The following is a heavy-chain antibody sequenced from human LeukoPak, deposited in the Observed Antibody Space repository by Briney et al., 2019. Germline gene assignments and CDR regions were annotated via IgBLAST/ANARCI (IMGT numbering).Heavy chain of an antibody. V-gene: IGHV4-59*01. D-gene: IGHD2-2*01. CDR2: IYYSGST. CDR3: ARDRETDCSSTSCYLSGMDV. Sequence: PSETLSLTSTVSGGSISSYYWSWIRQPPGKGLEWSGYIYYSGSTNYKPSLKSRVTISVDTSKNQFSPKLSSVTAADKAVYYCARDRETDCSSTSCYLSGMDVWGQGTTVTVSS. J-gene: IGHJ6*02. CDR1: GGSISSYY.